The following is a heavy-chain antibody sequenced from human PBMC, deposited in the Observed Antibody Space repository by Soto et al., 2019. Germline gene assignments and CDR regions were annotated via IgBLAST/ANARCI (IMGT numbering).Heavy chain of an antibody. D-gene: IGHD6-19*01. CDR1: GFTFRLYW. CDR3: ARGTPRGLVPRDS. V-gene: IGHV3-74*01. J-gene: IGHJ4*02. CDR2: INSDGSTT. Sequence: EVQLVESGGGLVQPGGSLRVSCAASGFTFRLYWMYWVRQPPGKGLVVVSRINSDGSTTDYEDSVRGRITVSRDNAKNTLFLQTNTLRVEDSAVYYCARGTPRGLVPRDSWGQGILGAVSS.